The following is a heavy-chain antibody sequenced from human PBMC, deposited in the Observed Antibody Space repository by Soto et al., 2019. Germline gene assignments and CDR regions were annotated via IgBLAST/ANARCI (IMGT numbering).Heavy chain of an antibody. CDR2: MKTKADGGTI. Sequence: GGPLRLSCAASGFTLSNAWMNWVRQAPGKGLEWVGRMKTKADGGTIDYAAPVKGRFTISRDDSKNTLYLQMNSLKTEDTAVYYCITLVDRVMEEGGQGTLVTVSS. CDR3: ITLVDRVMEE. CDR1: GFTLSNAW. V-gene: IGHV3-15*07. D-gene: IGHD5-18*01. J-gene: IGHJ4*02.